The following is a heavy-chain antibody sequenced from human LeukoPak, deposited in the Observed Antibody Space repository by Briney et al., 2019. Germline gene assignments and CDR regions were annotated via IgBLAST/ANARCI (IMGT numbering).Heavy chain of an antibody. CDR2: ISSSSSTI. V-gene: IGHV3-48*01. CDR1: GFTFSSYS. Sequence: GGSLRLSCAASGFTFSSYSMNWVRQAPGKGLEWVSYISSSSSTIYYADSVKGRFTISGDNAKNSLYLQMNSLRAEDTAVYYCARDTDHDYGAAPFDYWGQGTLVTVSS. CDR3: ARDTDHDYGAAPFDY. D-gene: IGHD4-17*01. J-gene: IGHJ4*02.